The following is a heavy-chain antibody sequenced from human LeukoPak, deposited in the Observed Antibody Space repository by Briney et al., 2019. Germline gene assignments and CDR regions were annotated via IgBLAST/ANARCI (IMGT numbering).Heavy chain of an antibody. V-gene: IGHV3-13*01. CDR1: GFTFSSYD. CDR2: IGTAGDT. Sequence: PGGSLRLSCAASGFTFSSYDMHWVRQATGKGLEWVSAIGTAGDTYYPGSVKGRFTISRENAKNSLYPQMNSLRAGDTAVYYCARSYSSGWEGALDVWGKGTTVTISS. J-gene: IGHJ6*03. CDR3: ARSYSSGWEGALDV. D-gene: IGHD6-19*01.